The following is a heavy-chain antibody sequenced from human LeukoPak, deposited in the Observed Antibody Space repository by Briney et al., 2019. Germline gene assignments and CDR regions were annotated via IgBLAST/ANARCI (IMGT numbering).Heavy chain of an antibody. CDR1: GFTFSSYA. J-gene: IGHJ3*02. CDR2: ISYDGSNK. Sequence: GGSLRLSCAASGFTFSSYAVHWVRQAPGKGLEWVAVISYDGSNKYYADSVKGRFTISRDNSKNTLYLQMNSLRAEGTAVYYCARDRQWLVLDDAFDIWGQGTMVTVSS. CDR3: ARDRQWLVLDDAFDI. V-gene: IGHV3-30-3*01. D-gene: IGHD6-19*01.